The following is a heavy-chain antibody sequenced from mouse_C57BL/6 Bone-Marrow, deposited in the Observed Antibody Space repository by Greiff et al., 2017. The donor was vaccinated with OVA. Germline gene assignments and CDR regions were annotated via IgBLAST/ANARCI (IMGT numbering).Heavy chain of an antibody. D-gene: IGHD2-5*01. Sequence: EVKLVESGGDLVKPGGSLKLSCAASGFTFSSYGMSWVRQTPDKRLAWVATLSSGGSYTYYPDRVKGRFTISRDNAKNTLYLKMSSLKSEDTAMDDCERLRYSNYVAYGGKGTLVTVSA. CDR3: ERLRYSNYVAY. CDR1: GFTFSSYG. V-gene: IGHV5-6*01. J-gene: IGHJ3*01. CDR2: LSSGGSYT.